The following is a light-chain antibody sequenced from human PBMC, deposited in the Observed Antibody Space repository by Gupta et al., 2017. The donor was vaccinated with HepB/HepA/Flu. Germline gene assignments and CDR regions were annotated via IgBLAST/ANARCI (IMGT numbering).Light chain of an antibody. CDR2: ETN. CDR1: SSNIGNNY. J-gene: IGLJ2*01. Sequence: QSVLTHPPSVSEPQGQKVTISCSGSSSNIGNNYVSWYQQPPAIAPKLLISETNKRPSWITDQVFCSQSGITATPPTNAVPTGEEDDDYCGKWDSSIRARVFGGGTKLTVL. CDR3: GKWDSSIRARV. V-gene: IGLV1-51*02.